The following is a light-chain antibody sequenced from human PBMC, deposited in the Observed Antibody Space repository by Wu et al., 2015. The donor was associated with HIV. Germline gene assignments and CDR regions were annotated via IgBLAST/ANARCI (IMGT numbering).Light chain of an antibody. J-gene: IGKJ2*03. CDR1: QSVSSSY. CDR2: GAS. V-gene: IGKV3-20*01. Sequence: EIVLTQSPGTLSLSPGERATLSCRASQSVSSSYLAWYQQKLGQAPRLLIYGASSRATDIPDRFSGSGSGTDFTLTISRLEPEDSAVYYCHQYGSGYLYRFGQGTKLEIK. CDR3: HQYGSGYLYR.